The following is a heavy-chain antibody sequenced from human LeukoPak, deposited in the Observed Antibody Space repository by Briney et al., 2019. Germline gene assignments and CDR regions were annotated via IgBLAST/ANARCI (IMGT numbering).Heavy chain of an antibody. CDR1: GFTFSSYA. CDR3: ATPVGYGDYFLDGDY. Sequence: GGSLRLSCAASGFTFSSYAISWVRQAPPRRVGWGSAISGSGGSTYSADSVKGRVTISRDNSKNTLYLQMNSLRAEDTAVYYCATPVGYGDYFLDGDYWGQGTLVTVSS. J-gene: IGHJ4*02. CDR2: ISGSGGST. D-gene: IGHD4-17*01. V-gene: IGHV3-23*01.